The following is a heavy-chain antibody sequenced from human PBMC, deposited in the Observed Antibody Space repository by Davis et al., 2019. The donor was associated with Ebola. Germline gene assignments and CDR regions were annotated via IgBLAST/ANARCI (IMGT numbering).Heavy chain of an antibody. CDR2: IYNSVNT. Sequence: MPSETLSLTCTVSGDSIRRYYWSWIRQPPGKGLEWIGYIYNSVNTNYNPSLKSRVTISVDTSKNQVSLKLSSVTAADTAVYYCARARRIVVVTDAFDIWGQGTMVTVSS. CDR3: ARARRIVVVTDAFDI. CDR1: GDSIRRYY. J-gene: IGHJ3*02. V-gene: IGHV4-4*09. D-gene: IGHD3-22*01.